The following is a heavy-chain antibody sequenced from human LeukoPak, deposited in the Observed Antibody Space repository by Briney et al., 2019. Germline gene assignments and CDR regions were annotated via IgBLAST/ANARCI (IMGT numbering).Heavy chain of an antibody. J-gene: IGHJ4*02. V-gene: IGHV1-18*01. D-gene: IGHD6-13*01. CDR1: GYTFTSYG. Sequence: ASVKVSCKASGYTFTSYGIGWVRQAPGQGLEWMGWISAYNGNTNYAQKLQGRVTMATDTSTSTAYMELRSLRSDDTAVYYCARAGSSSWPSDFDYWGQGTLVTVSS. CDR3: ARAGSSSWPSDFDY. CDR2: ISAYNGNT.